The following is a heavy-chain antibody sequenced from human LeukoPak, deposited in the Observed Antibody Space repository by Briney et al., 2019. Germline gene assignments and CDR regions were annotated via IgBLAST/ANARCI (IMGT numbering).Heavy chain of an antibody. D-gene: IGHD5-24*01. CDR3: AKEMATIRGNNWFDP. V-gene: IGHV3-30*02. CDR2: IRYDGSNK. J-gene: IGHJ5*02. CDR1: EFSVGSNY. Sequence: GGSLRLSCAASEFSVGSNYMTWVRQAPGKGLEWVAFIRYDGSNKYYADSVKGRFTISRDNSKNTLYLQMNSLRAEDTAVYYCAKEMATIRGNNWFDPWGQGTLVTVSS.